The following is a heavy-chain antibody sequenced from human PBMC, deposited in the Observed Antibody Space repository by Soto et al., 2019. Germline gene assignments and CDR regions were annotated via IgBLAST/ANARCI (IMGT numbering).Heavy chain of an antibody. CDR2: IIPIFGTA. D-gene: IGHD6-13*01. Sequence: GASVKVSCKASGGTFSSYAISWVRQAPGQGLEWMGGIIPIFGTANYAQKFQGRVTITADGSPSTAYMELSSLRSEDTAVYYCARDAVPPVIAAAGPGWFDPWGQGTLVSVSS. V-gene: IGHV1-69*13. CDR3: ARDAVPPVIAAAGPGWFDP. CDR1: GGTFSSYA. J-gene: IGHJ5*02.